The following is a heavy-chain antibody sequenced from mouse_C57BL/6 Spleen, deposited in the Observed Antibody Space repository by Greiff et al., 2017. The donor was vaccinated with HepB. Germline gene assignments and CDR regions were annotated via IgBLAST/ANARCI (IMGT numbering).Heavy chain of an antibody. D-gene: IGHD2-4*01. V-gene: IGHV1-53*01. Sequence: VQLQQSGTELVKPGASVKLSCKASGYTFTSYWMHWVKQRPGQGLEWIGNINPSNGGTNYNEKFKSKATLTVDKSSSTAYMQLSSLTSEDSAVYYCARRADYYDYDGGVFDYWGQGTTLTVSS. CDR1: GYTFTSYW. J-gene: IGHJ2*01. CDR2: INPSNGGT. CDR3: ARRADYYDYDGGVFDY.